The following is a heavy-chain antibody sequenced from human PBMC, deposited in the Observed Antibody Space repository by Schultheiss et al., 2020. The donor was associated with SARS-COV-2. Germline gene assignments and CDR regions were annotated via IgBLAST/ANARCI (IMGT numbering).Heavy chain of an antibody. CDR1: GFSLSTSGVG. CDR3: AHPTHSRDGYNGGFEY. V-gene: IGHV2-5*01. J-gene: IGHJ4*02. Sequence: SGPTLVKPTQTLTLTCTFSGFSLSTSGVGVGWIRQPPGKALEWLALIYWNDDKRYSPSLKSRLTITKDTSKNQVVLTMTNMDPVDTATYYCAHPTHSRDGYNGGFEYWGQGTLVTVSS. D-gene: IGHD5-24*01. CDR2: IYWNDDK.